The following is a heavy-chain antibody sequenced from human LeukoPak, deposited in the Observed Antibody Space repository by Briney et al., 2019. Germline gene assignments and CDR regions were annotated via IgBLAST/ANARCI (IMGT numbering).Heavy chain of an antibody. CDR2: IYYSGST. V-gene: IGHV4-59*01. Sequence: PSETLSLTCTVSGGSISSYYWSWIRQPPGKGLEWIGYIYYSGSTNYNPSLKSRVTISVDTSKNQFSLKLSSVTAADTAVYYCARDDKRRARAFDIWGQGTMVTVPS. J-gene: IGHJ3*02. CDR3: ARDDKRRARAFDI. CDR1: GGSISSYY. D-gene: IGHD3-22*01.